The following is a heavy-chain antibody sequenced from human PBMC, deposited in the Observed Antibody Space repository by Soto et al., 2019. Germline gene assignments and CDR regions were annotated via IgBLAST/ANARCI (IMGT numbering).Heavy chain of an antibody. CDR1: GFTFNTYW. J-gene: IGHJ6*02. CDR2: INTDGSST. D-gene: IGHD2-15*01. CDR3: ARDRILYLDV. Sequence: EVQLVESGGGLVQPGGSLRLSCAASGFTFNTYWMHWVRQVPGKGLVWVSRINTDGSSTSYADSVKGRFTISRDNAKTTLYLQMNSLRGGDTAVYYCARDRILYLDVWGQGTTVTVSS. V-gene: IGHV3-74*01.